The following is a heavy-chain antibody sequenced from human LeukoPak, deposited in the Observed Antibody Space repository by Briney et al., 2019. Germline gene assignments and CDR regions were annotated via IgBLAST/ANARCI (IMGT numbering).Heavy chain of an antibody. CDR1: GDSISGVSYY. V-gene: IGHV4-61*02. J-gene: IGHJ4*02. CDR3: ARRPVRTYYYGSGSYYNGGLDY. CDR2: FYPNGGT. D-gene: IGHD3-10*01. Sequence: TLSLTCTVSGDSISGVSYYWSWIRQPAGKGLEWIGRFYPNGGTNYNPSLKSRVTISVDTSKNQFSLRLSSVTAADTAVYYCARRPVRTYYYGSGSYYNGGLDYWGQGTLVTVSS.